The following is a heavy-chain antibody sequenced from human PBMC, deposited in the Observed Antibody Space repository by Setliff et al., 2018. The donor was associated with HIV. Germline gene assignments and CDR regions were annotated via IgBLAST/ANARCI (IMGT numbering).Heavy chain of an antibody. CDR1: GFSFDDYY. CDR3: ARISPTLDY. CDR2: MNTNTGNT. V-gene: IGHV1-8*02. Sequence: ASVKVSCKASGFSFDDYYIHWVRQAPGQGLEWTGWMNTNTGNTGYAQKFQGRVTLTRNTSIGTAYMEVSSLGSDDTAVYYCARISPTLDYWGQGTLVTVSS. J-gene: IGHJ4*02.